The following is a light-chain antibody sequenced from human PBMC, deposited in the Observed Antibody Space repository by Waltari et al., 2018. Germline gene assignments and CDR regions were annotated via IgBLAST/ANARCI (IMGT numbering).Light chain of an antibody. CDR3: QQLDSYPRT. Sequence: DIQLTQSPSFLSASVGDRVTITCRASQDINNYLAWYQQKLGKAPKLLIYAASHLQRGVPSRFSGGGSGTEFTLTITSLQPEDFATYYCQQLDSYPRTFGGGTKVEIK. V-gene: IGKV1-9*01. CDR2: AAS. J-gene: IGKJ4*01. CDR1: QDINNY.